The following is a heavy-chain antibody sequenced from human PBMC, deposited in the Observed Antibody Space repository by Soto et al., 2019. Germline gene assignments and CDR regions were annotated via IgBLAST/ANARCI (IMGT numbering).Heavy chain of an antibody. V-gene: IGHV1-18*01. Sequence: ASVKVSCKASGYTFTSYGISWVRQAPGQGLEWMGWISACNGNTNYAQKLQGRVTMTTDTSTSTAYMELNSLRAEDTAVYYCAKDSKRGVYGSGSYSPTRLLPDWFDPWGQGTLVTVSS. J-gene: IGHJ5*02. CDR2: ISACNGNT. CDR1: GYTFTSYG. D-gene: IGHD3-10*01. CDR3: AKDSKRGVYGSGSYSPTRLLPDWFDP.